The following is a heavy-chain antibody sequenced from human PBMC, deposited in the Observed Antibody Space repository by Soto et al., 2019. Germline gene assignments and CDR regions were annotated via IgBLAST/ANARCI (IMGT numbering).Heavy chain of an antibody. Sequence: QVQLVQSGAEVKKPGASVKVSCKASGYTFTTYEINWVRQVPGQGLEWMGWMSPSSGNTGYVDQFRGRVTMTSNTSMTTAYMELSSLRSEDTAVYYYARVGGQLFGDHGMDVWGQGTTVTVSS. CDR2: MSPSSGNT. J-gene: IGHJ6*02. CDR3: ARVGGQLFGDHGMDV. V-gene: IGHV1-8*01. D-gene: IGHD3-10*01. CDR1: GYTFTTYE.